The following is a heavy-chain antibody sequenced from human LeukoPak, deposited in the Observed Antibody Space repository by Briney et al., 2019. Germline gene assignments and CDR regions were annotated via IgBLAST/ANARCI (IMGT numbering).Heavy chain of an antibody. D-gene: IGHD6-13*01. CDR2: ISGNSRYI. CDR1: GFTFSSYS. Sequence: RGSLTLSCAASGFTFSSYSMTWVRQAPGKGLEWVSSISGNSRYIYYADSMRGRFTISRDNAKNSLYLQMNSLKPEDTAVYYCARVAEAAAFDSWGQGTLVTVSS. CDR3: ARVAEAAAFDS. V-gene: IGHV3-21*06. J-gene: IGHJ5*01.